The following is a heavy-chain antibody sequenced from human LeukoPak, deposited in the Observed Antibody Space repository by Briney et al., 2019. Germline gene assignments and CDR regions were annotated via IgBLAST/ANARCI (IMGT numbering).Heavy chain of an antibody. Sequence: SETLSLTCTVSGGSLSRYYWSWIRQPTGRGLEWIGYIYYSGSTKYNPSLKSRVTISVDTSKNQFSLKLSSVTAADTAVYYCARAMEMVGAFDIWGQGTMVTVSS. CDR3: ARAMEMVGAFDI. V-gene: IGHV4-59*01. CDR1: GGSLSRYY. CDR2: IYYSGST. D-gene: IGHD5-24*01. J-gene: IGHJ3*02.